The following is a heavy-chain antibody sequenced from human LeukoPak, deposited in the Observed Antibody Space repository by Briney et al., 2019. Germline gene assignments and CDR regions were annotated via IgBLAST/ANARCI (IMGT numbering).Heavy chain of an antibody. CDR1: GGSISSGDYY. D-gene: IGHD3-22*01. CDR2: IYYSGST. CDR3: ARVPRKEYYYDSSA. Sequence: SETLSLTCTVSGGSISSGDYYWRWIRQPPGKGLEWIGYIYYSGSTYYNPSLKSRVTISVDTSKNQFSLKLSSVTAADTAVYYCARVPRKEYYYDSSAWGQGTLVTVSS. V-gene: IGHV4-30-4*01. J-gene: IGHJ4*02.